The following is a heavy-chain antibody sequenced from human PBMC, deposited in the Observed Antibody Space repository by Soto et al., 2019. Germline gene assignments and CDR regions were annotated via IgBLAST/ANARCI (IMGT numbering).Heavy chain of an antibody. CDR2: IRTTGTST. CDR3: AKGGDVWGSYHAGFQQ. Sequence: EVQLLESGGGLVQPGGSLRLSCAASGFTFSNSAMSWVRQAPGKGLEWVPVIRTTGTSTYYADSVKGRFTVSRDNSYNTVFLQMNSLRPDDTAVYYCAKGGDVWGSYHAGFQQWGQGTLVIVSS. CDR1: GFTFSNSA. J-gene: IGHJ1*01. V-gene: IGHV3-23*01. D-gene: IGHD3-16*02.